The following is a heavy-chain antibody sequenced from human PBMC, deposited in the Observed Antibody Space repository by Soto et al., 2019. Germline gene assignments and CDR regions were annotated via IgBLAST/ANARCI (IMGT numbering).Heavy chain of an antibody. J-gene: IGHJ3*02. CDR1: GGSIGSGDYY. CDR2: IYYSGNT. CDR3: VRYDRINMKPYSPEGFHI. V-gene: IGHV4-30-4*01. Sequence: SETLSLTCTVSGGSIGSGDYYWSWIRQPPGKGLEWIGYIYYSGNTYYNPSLKSRLTISLDTSKNQFSLRLSSVTAADTGVYYCVRYDRINMKPYSPEGFHIWGQGTMVTVSS. D-gene: IGHD3-3*02.